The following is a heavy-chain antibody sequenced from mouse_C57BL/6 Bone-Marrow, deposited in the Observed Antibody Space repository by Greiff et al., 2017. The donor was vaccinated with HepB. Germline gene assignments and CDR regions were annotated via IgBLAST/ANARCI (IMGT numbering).Heavy chain of an antibody. J-gene: IGHJ4*01. CDR1: GFSLSTFGMG. CDR2: IWWDDDK. Sequence: QVTLKESGPGILQPSQTLSLTCSFSGFSLSTFGMGVGWIRQPSGKGLEWLEHIWWDDDKYYNPALKSRLTISKDTSKNQVFLKIANVDTADTATYYCARANYYYGSSYYAMDYWGQGTSVTVSS. D-gene: IGHD1-1*01. V-gene: IGHV8-8*01. CDR3: ARANYYYGSSYYAMDY.